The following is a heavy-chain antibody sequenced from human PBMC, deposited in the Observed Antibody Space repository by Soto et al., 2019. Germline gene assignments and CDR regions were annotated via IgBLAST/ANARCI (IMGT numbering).Heavy chain of an antibody. D-gene: IGHD2-2*03. CDR3: AREGNLGRWIQPLDS. J-gene: IGHJ4*02. V-gene: IGHV4-59*01. Sequence: QVQLQVSGPGLVKPSETLSLTCTVSGDSISSYSWSWIRQPPGKGLEWIGNIHYNGNTKYSPSLTSRVTXSXDXSQXHFSLKLISVTTADTAVYFCAREGNLGRWIQPLDSWGQGTLVTVSS. CDR2: IHYNGNT. CDR1: GDSISSYS.